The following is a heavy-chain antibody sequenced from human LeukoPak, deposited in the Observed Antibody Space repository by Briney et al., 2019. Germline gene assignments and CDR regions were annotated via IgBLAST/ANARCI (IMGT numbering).Heavy chain of an antibody. CDR3: ARIITSTWYNEFDC. CDR1: GYTYTGYY. CDR2: INPYSDGT. J-gene: IGHJ4*02. V-gene: IGHV1-2*02. Sequence: GSSVKVSCKSSGYTYTGYYLHWVRQAAGQELEWMGWINPYSDGTNYAQKYQGRVTLTIDTSVNTGYMEITKLTPDDTAVYYCARIITSTWYNEFDCWGQGTLVAVSS. D-gene: IGHD1-14*01.